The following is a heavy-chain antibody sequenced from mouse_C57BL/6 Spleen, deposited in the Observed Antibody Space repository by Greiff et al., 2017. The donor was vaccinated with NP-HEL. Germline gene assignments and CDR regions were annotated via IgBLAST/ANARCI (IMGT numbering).Heavy chain of an antibody. D-gene: IGHD1-1*01. J-gene: IGHJ2*01. CDR3: ARGGYYGSRGYYFDY. V-gene: IGHV1-64*01. Sequence: QVQLQQPGAELVKPGASVKLSCKASGYTFTSYWMHWVKQRPGQGLEWIGMIHPNSGSTNYNEKFKSKATLTVDKSSSTAYMQLSSLTSEDSAVYYCARGGYYGSRGYYFDYWGQGTTLTVSS. CDR1: GYTFTSYW. CDR2: IHPNSGST.